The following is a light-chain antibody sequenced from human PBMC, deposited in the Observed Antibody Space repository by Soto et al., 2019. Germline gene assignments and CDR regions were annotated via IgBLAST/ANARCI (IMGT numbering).Light chain of an antibody. V-gene: IGLV2-23*02. Sequence: QSVLTQPASLSGSPGQSITISCTGTSSDIGGSKYVSWYQQHPGKAPKLMIYEVTKRPSGVSSRFSASKSGNTASLTISGVQAEDEADYYCCSYAGTTTWVFGGGTKLTVL. CDR1: SSDIGGSKY. CDR3: CSYAGTTTWV. CDR2: EVT. J-gene: IGLJ3*02.